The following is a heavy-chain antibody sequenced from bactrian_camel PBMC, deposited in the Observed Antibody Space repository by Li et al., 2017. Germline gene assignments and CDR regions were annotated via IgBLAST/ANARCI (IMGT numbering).Heavy chain of an antibody. Sequence: QLVESGGGLVQPGGSLRLSCAASGFTFSNYGMSWVRQAPGKEREGVAAIDSDGSVSYADSVKGRFTFSLDNAKIMAYLQLNSLKPEDTAMYYCAVATTTYSPVFGQGTQVTVS. V-gene: IGHV3S10*01. J-gene: IGHJ4*01. D-gene: IGHD7*01. CDR1: GFTFSNYG. CDR2: IDSDGSV.